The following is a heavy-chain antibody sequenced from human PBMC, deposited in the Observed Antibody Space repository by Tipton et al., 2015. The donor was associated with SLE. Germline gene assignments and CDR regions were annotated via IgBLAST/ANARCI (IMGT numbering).Heavy chain of an antibody. CDR3: AKGLSSGWYGPFYYGVDV. Sequence: SLRLSCTASGFTFHDYAIHWVRQAPGKGLEWVSLITGDGQSTYYVDSVKGRFTISRDNSKNSLYLQMNSLGTEDTALYFCAKGLSSGWYGPFYYGVDVWGQGTTVTVSS. CDR1: GFTFHDYA. CDR2: ITGDGQST. J-gene: IGHJ6*02. D-gene: IGHD6-13*01. V-gene: IGHV3-43*02.